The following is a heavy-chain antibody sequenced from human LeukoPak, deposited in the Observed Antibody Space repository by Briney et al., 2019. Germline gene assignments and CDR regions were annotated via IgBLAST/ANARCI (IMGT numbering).Heavy chain of an antibody. Sequence: PGRSLRLSCAASGFTFSSYGMHWVRQAPGKGLEWVAVISYDGSNKYYADSVKGRFTISRDNAKNSLYLQMNSLRAEDTAVYYCARVGVGAPDYWGQGTLVTVSS. CDR1: GFTFSSYG. V-gene: IGHV3-30*03. D-gene: IGHD1-26*01. CDR2: ISYDGSNK. J-gene: IGHJ4*02. CDR3: ARVGVGAPDY.